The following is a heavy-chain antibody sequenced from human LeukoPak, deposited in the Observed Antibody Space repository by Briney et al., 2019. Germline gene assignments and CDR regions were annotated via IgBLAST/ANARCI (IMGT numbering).Heavy chain of an antibody. Sequence: GGSLRLSCAASGFTFSSYGMSWVRQAPGKGLVWVSYIRSSSSTMYYADSVKGRFTISRDNAKSSLYLQMSSLRDEDTAVYYCARARGYNHGPQDYYFDYWGQGTLVTVSS. CDR2: IRSSSSTM. V-gene: IGHV3-48*02. CDR1: GFTFSSYG. CDR3: ARARGYNHGPQDYYFDY. D-gene: IGHD5-18*01. J-gene: IGHJ4*02.